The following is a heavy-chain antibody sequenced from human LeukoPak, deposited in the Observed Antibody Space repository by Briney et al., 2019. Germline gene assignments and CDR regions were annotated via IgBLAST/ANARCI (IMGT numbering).Heavy chain of an antibody. J-gene: IGHJ4*02. V-gene: IGHV3-23*01. CDR3: AKDLQSSWYVHYFDY. D-gene: IGHD6-13*01. Sequence: GGSLRLSCAASGFTFSNYAVTWVRQAPGKGLEWVATITNGAGATYYADSVKGRFTISRDNSKNTLYLQMNSLRAEDTAVYYCAKDLQSSWYVHYFDYWGQGTLVTVSS. CDR2: ITNGAGAT. CDR1: GFTFSNYA.